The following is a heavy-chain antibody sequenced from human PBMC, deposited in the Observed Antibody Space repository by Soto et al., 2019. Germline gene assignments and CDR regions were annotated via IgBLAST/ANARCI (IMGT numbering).Heavy chain of an antibody. D-gene: IGHD6-19*01. Sequence: QAHLVESGGGVVQPGRSLRLSCAASGFTFSSYAMHWVRQAPGKGLEWVAVISYDGSNKYYADSVKGRFTISRDNSKNTLYLQMNSLRAEDTAVYYCARDLEVAVAGAWGQGSLVTVSS. V-gene: IGHV3-30-3*01. CDR2: ISYDGSNK. CDR3: ARDLEVAVAGA. J-gene: IGHJ5*02. CDR1: GFTFSSYA.